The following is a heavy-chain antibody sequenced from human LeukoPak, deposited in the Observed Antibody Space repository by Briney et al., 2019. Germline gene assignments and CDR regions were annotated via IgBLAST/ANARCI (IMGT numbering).Heavy chain of an antibody. D-gene: IGHD3-22*01. CDR3: ATYDSSGH. V-gene: IGHV1-69*13. Sequence: ASVKVSCKASGGTFSRYGISWVRQAPGQGLEWMGGIIPLFGTANYAQKFQGRVTITADESTSTAYMELSSLRSEDTAVYYCATYDSSGHWGQGTLVTVSS. CDR2: IIPLFGTA. CDR1: GGTFSRYG. J-gene: IGHJ4*02.